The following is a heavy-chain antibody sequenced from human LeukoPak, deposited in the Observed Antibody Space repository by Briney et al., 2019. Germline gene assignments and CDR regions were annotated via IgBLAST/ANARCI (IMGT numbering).Heavy chain of an antibody. D-gene: IGHD6-13*01. CDR2: ISGGGGTT. CDR3: AKGYSSSWIKNYFDY. V-gene: IGHV3-23*01. J-gene: IGHJ4*02. CDR1: GFTFSSYA. Sequence: GGSLRLSCAASGFTFSSYAMSWVRQAPGKGLEWVSGISGGGGTTYYADSVKGRFTISRDNSKNTLYLQVNTLRAEDTAVYYCAKGYSSSWIKNYFDYWGQGALVTVSS.